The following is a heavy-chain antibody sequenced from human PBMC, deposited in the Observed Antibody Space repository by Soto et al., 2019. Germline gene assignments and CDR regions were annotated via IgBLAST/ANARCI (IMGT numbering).Heavy chain of an antibody. Sequence: GASVKVSCKASGYTFTIYGISWVRQAPGQGLEWMGWISAYNGNTNYAQKLQGRVTMTTDTSTSTAYMELRSLRSDDTAVYYCARGSPTSYDFWSGYYMSPDYYYYGMDVWGQGKHGHRLL. V-gene: IGHV1-18*01. CDR1: GYTFTIYG. J-gene: IGHJ6*02. CDR3: ARGSPTSYDFWSGYYMSPDYYYYGMDV. CDR2: ISAYNGNT. D-gene: IGHD3-3*01.